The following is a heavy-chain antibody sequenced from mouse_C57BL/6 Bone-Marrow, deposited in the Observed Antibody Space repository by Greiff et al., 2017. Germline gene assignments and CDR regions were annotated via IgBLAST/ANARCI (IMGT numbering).Heavy chain of an antibody. V-gene: IGHV1-39*01. J-gene: IGHJ1*03. CDR3: ARGPYYGSNYGYYDV. Sequence: EVQLQQSGPELVKPGASVKISCKASGYSFTDYNMNWVKQSNGTSLEWIGVIHPNYGTTSYNQKFKGKATLTVDQSSSTAYMQHNSLTSDDSAVDYCARGPYYGSNYGYYDVWGTGTTVTVSS. CDR2: IHPNYGTT. D-gene: IGHD1-1*01. CDR1: GYSFTDYN.